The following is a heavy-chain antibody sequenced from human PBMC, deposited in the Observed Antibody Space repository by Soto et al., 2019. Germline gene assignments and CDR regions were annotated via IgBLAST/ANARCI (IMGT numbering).Heavy chain of an antibody. CDR1: GGSISISGYY. CDR3: ARAVIDRYFDY. CDR2: IYYSGST. Sequence: SETLSLTCTVSGGSISISGYYLSWIRQHPGKGLEWIGYIYYSGSTYYNPSLKSRVTISVDTSKNQFSLKLSSVTAADTAVYYCARAVIDRYFDYWRQGTMITVSS. V-gene: IGHV4-31*03. D-gene: IGHD2-21*01. J-gene: IGHJ4*02.